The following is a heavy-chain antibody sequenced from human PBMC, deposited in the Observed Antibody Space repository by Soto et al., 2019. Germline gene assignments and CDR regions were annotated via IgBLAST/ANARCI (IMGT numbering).Heavy chain of an antibody. CDR2: IYYSGST. Sequence: SETLSLTCTVSGGSISSSSYYWGWIRQPPGKGLEWIGSIYYSGSTYYNPSLKSRVTISVDTSKNQFSLKLSSVTAADTAVYYCAREGVGIEMATIKAFDIWGQGTMVTVSS. CDR1: GGSISSSSYY. CDR3: AREGVGIEMATIKAFDI. D-gene: IGHD5-12*01. J-gene: IGHJ3*02. V-gene: IGHV4-39*07.